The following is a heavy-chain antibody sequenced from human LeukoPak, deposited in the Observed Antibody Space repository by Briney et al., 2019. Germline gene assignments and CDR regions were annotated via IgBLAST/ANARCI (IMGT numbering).Heavy chain of an antibody. CDR1: GGSISSSSHY. Sequence: PSETLSLTCTVSGGSISSSSHYWGWIRQPPGKGLEWIGSIYYSGSTYYNPSLKSRVTISVDTSKNQFSLKLSSVTAADTAVYYCARHNGYCSSTSCYGGFDYWGQGTLVTVSS. CDR3: ARHNGYCSSTSCYGGFDY. D-gene: IGHD2-2*03. J-gene: IGHJ4*02. CDR2: IYYSGST. V-gene: IGHV4-39*01.